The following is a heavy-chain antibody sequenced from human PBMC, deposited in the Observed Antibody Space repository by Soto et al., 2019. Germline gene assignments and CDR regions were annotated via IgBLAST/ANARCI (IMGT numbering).Heavy chain of an antibody. V-gene: IGHV1-69*13. CDR3: ARGGIAVAYDAFDI. CDR1: GGTFSSYA. D-gene: IGHD6-19*01. J-gene: IGHJ3*02. CDR2: IIPIFGTA. Sequence: SVKVSCKASGGTFSSYAISWVRQAPGQGLEWMGGIIPIFGTANYAQKFQGRVTITADESTSTAYMELSSLRSEDTAVYYCARGGIAVAYDAFDIWGRGTMVTVSS.